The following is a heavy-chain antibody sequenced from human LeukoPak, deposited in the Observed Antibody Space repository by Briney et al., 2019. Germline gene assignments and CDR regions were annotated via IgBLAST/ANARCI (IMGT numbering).Heavy chain of an antibody. J-gene: IGHJ6*03. CDR2: INHSGST. V-gene: IGHV4-34*01. D-gene: IGHD5-18*01. Sequence: SETLSLTCGVHGGSFTGYHWRWIRQPPGKGLEWIGEINHSGSTNYNPSLKSRVTISGDTSKNQFSLKLSSVTAADTAVYFCARVGYSYVINDWSRTGLGAYPTKYYYHMDVWGKGTTVTVSS. CDR1: GGSFTGYH. CDR3: ARVGYSYVINDWSRTGLGAYPTKYYYHMDV.